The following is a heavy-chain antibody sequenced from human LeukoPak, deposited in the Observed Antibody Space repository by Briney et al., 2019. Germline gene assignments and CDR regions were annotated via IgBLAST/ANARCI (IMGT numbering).Heavy chain of an antibody. J-gene: IGHJ4*02. CDR1: GFDFTSYG. D-gene: IGHD3-16*01. Sequence: ASVKVPRKASGFDFTSYGISWVRQAPGQGLEWMGWISAYNGNTHYAQKLQGRVTMTTDTSASTAYMELRSLTSDDTAVYYCAREPKSLGDLFFIDYWGQGTLVTVSS. V-gene: IGHV1-18*01. CDR3: AREPKSLGDLFFIDY. CDR2: ISAYNGNT.